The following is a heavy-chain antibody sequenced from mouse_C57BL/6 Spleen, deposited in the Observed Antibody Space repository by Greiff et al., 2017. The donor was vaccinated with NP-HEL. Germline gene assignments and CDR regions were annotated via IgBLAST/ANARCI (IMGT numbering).Heavy chain of an antibody. CDR2: INYDGSST. CDR3: ARELTGRDFDY. V-gene: IGHV5-16*01. Sequence: EVNLVESEGGLVQPGSSMKLSCTASGFTFSDYYMAWVRQVPEKGLEWVANINYDGSSTYYLDSLKSRFIISRDNAKNILYLQMSSLKSEDTATYYCARELTGRDFDYWGQGTTLTVSS. CDR1: GFTFSDYY. J-gene: IGHJ2*01. D-gene: IGHD4-1*01.